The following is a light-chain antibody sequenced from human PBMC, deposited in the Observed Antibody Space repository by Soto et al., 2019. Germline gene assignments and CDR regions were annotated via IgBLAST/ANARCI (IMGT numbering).Light chain of an antibody. CDR3: AAWDDRLNGYV. V-gene: IGLV1-44*01. CDR2: SSN. J-gene: IGLJ1*01. CDR1: TSNIGSNG. Sequence: QSVLTQPPSASGTPGQRVTTSCSGSTSNIGSNGVNWYRQLPGTAPKLLIYSSNERPSGVPDRFSGSKSGTSASLAISGLQSEDEADYYCAAWDDRLNGYVFGTGTKVTVL.